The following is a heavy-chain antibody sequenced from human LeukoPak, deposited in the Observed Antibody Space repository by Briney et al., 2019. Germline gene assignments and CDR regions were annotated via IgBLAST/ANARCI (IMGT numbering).Heavy chain of an antibody. CDR3: ARDYYYDSSGDDY. Sequence: ASVKVSCKASGYTFTGYYMHWVRQAPGQGLEWMGWINPNSGGTNYAQKFQGRVTMTRDTSISTAYMELSRLRSDDTAVYYCARDYYYDSSGDDYWGQGTLSPSPQ. CDR2: INPNSGGT. V-gene: IGHV1-2*02. J-gene: IGHJ4*02. CDR1: GYTFTGYY. D-gene: IGHD3-22*01.